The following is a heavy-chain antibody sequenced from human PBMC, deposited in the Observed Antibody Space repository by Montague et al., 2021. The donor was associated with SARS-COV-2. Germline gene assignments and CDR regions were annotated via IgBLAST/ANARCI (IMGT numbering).Heavy chain of an antibody. J-gene: IGHJ6*03. D-gene: IGHD5-12*01. Sequence: SLRLSCAASGFTFSSYEMNWGRQAPGKGLEWVSYISSSGVTIYYADSVKGRFTISRDYAKNSLYLQMNSLRAEDTAVYYCARLRGYDYGLLYYYYMDVWGKGTTVTVSS. V-gene: IGHV3-48*03. CDR1: GFTFSSYE. CDR3: ARLRGYDYGLLYYYYMDV. CDR2: ISSSGVTI.